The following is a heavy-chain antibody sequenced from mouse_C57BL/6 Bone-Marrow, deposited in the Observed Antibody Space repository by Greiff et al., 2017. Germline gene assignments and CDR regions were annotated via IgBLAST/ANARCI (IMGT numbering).Heavy chain of an antibody. CDR3: ARFGYDVWFAY. V-gene: IGHV1-26*01. J-gene: IGHJ3*01. CDR1: GYTFTDYY. D-gene: IGHD2-2*01. Sequence: EVQLQQSGPELVKPGASVKISCKASGYTFTDYYMNWVKQSPGKSLEWIGDINPNNGGTSYNQKFKGKATLTVDKSSSTAYMELRSLTSEDSAVYYCARFGYDVWFAYWGQGTLVTVSA. CDR2: INPNNGGT.